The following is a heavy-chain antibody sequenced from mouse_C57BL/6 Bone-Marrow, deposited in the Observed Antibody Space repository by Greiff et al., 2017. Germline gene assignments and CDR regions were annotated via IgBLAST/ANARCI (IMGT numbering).Heavy chain of an antibody. CDR3: ARERLDLLDY. D-gene: IGHD2-4*01. J-gene: IGHJ2*01. Sequence: SGPELVKPGASVKISCKASGYSFTDYNMNWVQQSTGKSLEWIGVISPNYGTTSYNQKFKGKATLTVDKSSSTAYMQLNSLTSEDAAVYYCARERLDLLDYWGQGTTLTVSS. CDR1: GYSFTDYN. V-gene: IGHV1-39*01. CDR2: ISPNYGTT.